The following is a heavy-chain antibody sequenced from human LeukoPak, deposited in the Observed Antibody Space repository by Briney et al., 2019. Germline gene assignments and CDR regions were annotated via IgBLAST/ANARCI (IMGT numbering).Heavy chain of an antibody. V-gene: IGHV3-11*01. CDR1: GFTFSDYH. CDR3: VRRRGSAYGVLDY. Sequence: GGSLRLSCAASGFTFSDYHMSWIRQAPGKGLEWVSYISGSGTTFYADSVKGRFTISRDNAKNSLDLQMNSLPVEDTAVYYCVRRRGSAYGVLDYWGQGALVTVSS. CDR2: ISGSGTT. J-gene: IGHJ4*02. D-gene: IGHD5-18*01.